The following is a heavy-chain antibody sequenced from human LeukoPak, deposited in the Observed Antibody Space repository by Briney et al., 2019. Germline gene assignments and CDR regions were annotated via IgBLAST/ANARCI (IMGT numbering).Heavy chain of an antibody. D-gene: IGHD3-3*01. CDR1: GYTFTNYA. Sequence: SVKVSCKASGYTFTNYAMNWVRQAPGQGLEWMGGIIPIFGTANYAQKFQGRVTITADKSTSTAYMELSSLRSEDTAVYFCARSLFRFLEWSYRSYYYYYMDVWGKGTTVTVSS. CDR3: ARSLFRFLEWSYRSYYYYYMDV. CDR2: IIPIFGTA. J-gene: IGHJ6*03. V-gene: IGHV1-69*06.